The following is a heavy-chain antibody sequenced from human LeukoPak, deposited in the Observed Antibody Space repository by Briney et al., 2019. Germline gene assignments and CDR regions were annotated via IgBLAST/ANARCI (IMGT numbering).Heavy chain of an antibody. Sequence: VASVTVSCKASGGTFSSYAISWVRQAPGQGLEWMGGIIPIFGTANYAQKFQGRVTITTDESTSTAYMELSSLRSEDTAVYYCARDCSSTSCFDYWGQGTLVTVSS. CDR2: IIPIFGTA. CDR3: ARDCSSTSCFDY. CDR1: GGTFSSYA. D-gene: IGHD2-2*01. V-gene: IGHV1-69*05. J-gene: IGHJ4*02.